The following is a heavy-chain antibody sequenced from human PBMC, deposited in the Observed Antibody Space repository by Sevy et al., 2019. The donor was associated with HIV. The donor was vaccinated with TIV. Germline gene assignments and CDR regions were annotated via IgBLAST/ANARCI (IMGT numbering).Heavy chain of an antibody. Sequence: GGSLRLSCAASGFTFSSYAMSWVRQAPGKGLEWVSAISGSGLITYYANSVKGRFTISRDNPKKTLYLKMNSLRAEDPAVYYCAKEGQGEYYDSSGSFDYWGQGTLVTVSS. D-gene: IGHD3-22*01. V-gene: IGHV3-23*01. CDR2: ISGSGLIT. CDR1: GFTFSSYA. J-gene: IGHJ4*02. CDR3: AKEGQGEYYDSSGSFDY.